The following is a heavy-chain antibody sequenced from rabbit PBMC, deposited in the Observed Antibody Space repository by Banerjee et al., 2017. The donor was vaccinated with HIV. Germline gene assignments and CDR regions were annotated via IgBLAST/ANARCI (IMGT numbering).Heavy chain of an antibody. CDR2: IYPGSGSA. V-gene: IGHV1S45*01. D-gene: IGHD6-1*01. CDR3: AGGYGTYDRYGMDL. Sequence: QEQLVESGGGLVKPEGSLTLTCTASGFSFSNKYVMCWVRQAPGKGLEWIAMIYPGSGSAYYASWVNGRFTISKTSSTTVTLQMTSLTAADTATYFCAGGYGTYDRYGMDLWGPGTLVTVS. J-gene: IGHJ6*01. CDR1: GFSFSNKYV.